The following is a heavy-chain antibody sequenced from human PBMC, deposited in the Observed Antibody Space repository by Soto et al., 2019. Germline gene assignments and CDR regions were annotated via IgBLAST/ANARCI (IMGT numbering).Heavy chain of an antibody. CDR2: IYPGDSDS. CDR1: GLTFTSYW. J-gene: IGHJ4*02. CDR3: AKHEGYCSTTTCSNFDY. Sequence: GESLKISCKGSGLTFTSYWIAWVRQMPGKGLEWMGIIYPGDSDSSYSPSFQGQVTISADKSINTAYLHWSSLKASDTAIYYCAKHEGYCSTTTCSNFDYWGQGTLVTVSS. D-gene: IGHD2-2*01. V-gene: IGHV5-51*01.